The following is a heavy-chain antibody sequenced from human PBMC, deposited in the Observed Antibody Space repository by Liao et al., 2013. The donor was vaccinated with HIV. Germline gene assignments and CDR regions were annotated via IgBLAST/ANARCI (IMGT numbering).Heavy chain of an antibody. Sequence: QVQLQESGPGLVKPSETLSLTCRVSGGSMTSFYWTWIRHSAGKGLEWIGHISGSGSTNYSPSLKSRLIMSIDTSKNHFSLRLRSVTAADTAIYYCARGSSGYFNVWGQGILVTVSS. CDR3: ARGSSGYFNV. CDR1: GGSMTSFY. D-gene: IGHD3-22*01. CDR2: ISGSGST. V-gene: IGHV4-4*07. J-gene: IGHJ4*02.